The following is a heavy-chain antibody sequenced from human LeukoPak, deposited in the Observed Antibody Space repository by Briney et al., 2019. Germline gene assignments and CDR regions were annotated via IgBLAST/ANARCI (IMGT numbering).Heavy chain of an antibody. CDR1: AESFSAYF. V-gene: IGHV4-34*01. Sequence: SETLSLTCSVHAESFSAYFWCWIRQVPGRGLEWLGEIYHRGISSYHPSLKSRATILVDTSNNRFSLSLASVTAADTATYYCASRSLTLAAARCFDDWGQGTVVTVSS. D-gene: IGHD2-15*01. J-gene: IGHJ4*03. CDR2: IYHRGIS. CDR3: ASRSLTLAAARCFDD.